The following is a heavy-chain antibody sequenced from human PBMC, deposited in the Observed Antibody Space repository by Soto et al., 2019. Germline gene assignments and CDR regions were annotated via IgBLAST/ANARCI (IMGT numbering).Heavy chain of an antibody. CDR2: ISSSTRHT. CDR3: ARGRGAAADYFDF. J-gene: IGHJ4*02. Sequence: QVQLVESGGGLVKPGGSLRLSFAVSGFTFSDYYMTWIRQAPGKGLEWVSYISSSTRHTNYADSVKCRFTISRDNAKNSLFLQMNSLRAEDTAVYYCARGRGAAADYFDFWGQGTLVTVSS. V-gene: IGHV3-11*05. CDR1: GFTFSDYY. D-gene: IGHD6-13*01.